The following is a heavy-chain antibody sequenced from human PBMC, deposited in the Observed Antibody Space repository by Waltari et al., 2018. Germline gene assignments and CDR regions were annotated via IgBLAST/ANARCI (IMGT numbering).Heavy chain of an antibody. D-gene: IGHD3-22*01. V-gene: IGHV3-11*04. CDR1: GFHFRHYH. J-gene: IGHJ4*02. CDR2: ISSSGSTI. Sequence: QVQLVASGGGWVKPGGSLRLSCAASGFHFRHYHMSWIRQAPGKGLEWVSYISSSGSTIYYADSVKGRFTISRDNAKNSLYLQMNSLRAEDTAVYYCASIHPGWLIDYWGQGTLVTVSS. CDR3: ASIHPGWLIDY.